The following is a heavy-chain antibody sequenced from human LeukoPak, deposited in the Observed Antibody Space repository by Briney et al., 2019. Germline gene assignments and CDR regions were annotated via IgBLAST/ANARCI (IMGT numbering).Heavy chain of an antibody. CDR3: ARDRGRWLPTPVDAFDI. CDR1: GYTFTSYG. CDR2: ISAYNGNT. Sequence: ASVKVSCKASGYTFTSYGISWVRQAPGQGLEWMGWISAYNGNTNYAQKLQGRVTMTTDTSTSTAYMELRSLRSDDTAVYYCARDRGRWLPTPVDAFDIWGQGTMVTVSS. J-gene: IGHJ3*02. D-gene: IGHD5-12*01. V-gene: IGHV1-18*01.